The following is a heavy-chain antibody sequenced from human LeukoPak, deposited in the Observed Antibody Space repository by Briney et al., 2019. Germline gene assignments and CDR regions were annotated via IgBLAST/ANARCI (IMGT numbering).Heavy chain of an antibody. CDR1: GFTFSSYS. CDR2: ISSSSSYI. CDR3: ASYDSSGYYQEYFQH. Sequence: GXXRLSCAASGFTFSSYSMNWVRQAPGKGLEWVSSISSSSSYIYYADSVKGRFTISGDNAKNSLYLQMNSLRAEDTAVYYCASYDSSGYYQEYFQHWGQGTLATVSS. V-gene: IGHV3-21*01. D-gene: IGHD3-22*01. J-gene: IGHJ1*01.